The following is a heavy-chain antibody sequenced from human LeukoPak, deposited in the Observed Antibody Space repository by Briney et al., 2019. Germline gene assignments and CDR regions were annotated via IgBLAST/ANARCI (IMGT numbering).Heavy chain of an antibody. CDR1: GYTFTNNW. Sequence: GESLKISCKGSGYTFTNNWIGWVRQMPGKGLEWMGIIYPGDSDTRYRPSFQGQVTISVDKSISTAYLQWSSLKASDTAIYYCATPKDVFCGGDCFFSHWGQGTLVTVSS. CDR3: ATPKDVFCGGDCFFSH. D-gene: IGHD2-21*02. CDR2: IYPGDSDT. J-gene: IGHJ4*02. V-gene: IGHV5-51*01.